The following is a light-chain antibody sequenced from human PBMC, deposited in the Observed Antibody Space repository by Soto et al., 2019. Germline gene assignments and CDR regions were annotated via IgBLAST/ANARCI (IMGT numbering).Light chain of an antibody. CDR1: QGISSY. J-gene: IGKJ1*01. V-gene: IGKV1-8*01. CDR3: QQYGSSPRT. Sequence: AIRMTQSPSSFSASTGDRVTITCRASQGISSYLAWYQQKPGKAPKLLIYAASTLQSGVPSRFSGSGSGTDFTLPISCLQSEDFAVYYCQQYGSSPRTFGPGTKVEIK. CDR2: AAS.